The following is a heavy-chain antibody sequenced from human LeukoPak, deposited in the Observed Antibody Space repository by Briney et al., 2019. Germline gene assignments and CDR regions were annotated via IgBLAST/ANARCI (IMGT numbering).Heavy chain of an antibody. D-gene: IGHD3-22*01. CDR3: AGSYYYDSSSIDY. Sequence: SETLSLTCTVSGGSISSYYWSWIRQPPGKGLEWIGYIYYSGSTKYNPSLKSRVTISVDTSKNQFSLKLSSVTAADTAVYYCAGSYYYDSSSIDYWGQGTLVTVSS. CDR1: GGSISSYY. CDR2: IYYSGST. J-gene: IGHJ4*02. V-gene: IGHV4-59*01.